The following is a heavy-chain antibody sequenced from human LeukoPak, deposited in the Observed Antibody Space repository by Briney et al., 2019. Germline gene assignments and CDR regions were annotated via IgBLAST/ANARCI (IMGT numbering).Heavy chain of an antibody. CDR3: ARDAYCSGGSCYFDY. CDR2: ISAYNGNT. V-gene: IGHV1-18*01. Sequence: ASVKVSCKASGYTFTSYGISWVRQAPGQGLEWMGWISAYNGNTNYAQKLQGRVTMITDTSTSTAYMELRSLRSDDTAVYYCARDAYCSGGSCYFDYWGQGTLVTVSS. J-gene: IGHJ4*02. D-gene: IGHD2-15*01. CDR1: GYTFTSYG.